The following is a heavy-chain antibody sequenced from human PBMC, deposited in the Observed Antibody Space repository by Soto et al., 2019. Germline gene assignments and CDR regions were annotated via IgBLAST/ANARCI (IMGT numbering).Heavy chain of an antibody. CDR1: GYSFTSYW. Sequence: GDSLKISCKGSGYSFTSYWIGWVRQMPGKGLEWMGIIYPGDSDTRYSPSFQGQVTISADKSISTAYLQWSSLKASDTAMYYCARSLYDILTGYSFDYWGQGTLVTVSS. CDR2: IYPGDSDT. J-gene: IGHJ4*02. V-gene: IGHV5-51*01. CDR3: ARSLYDILTGYSFDY. D-gene: IGHD3-9*01.